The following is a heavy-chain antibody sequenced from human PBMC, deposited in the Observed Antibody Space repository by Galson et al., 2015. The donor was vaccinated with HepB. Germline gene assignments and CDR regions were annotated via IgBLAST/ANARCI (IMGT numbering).Heavy chain of an antibody. J-gene: IGHJ3*02. V-gene: IGHV4-59*08. CDR1: SGSIGSYY. D-gene: IGHD3-9*01. CDR3: ARQVGGVDWLLYDAFDI. Sequence: SETLSLTCTVSSGSIGSYYWSWIRQTPGKGLEWIGNIYHSGTTKYNPSLESRVTISIDTSTNHFSLHLSSVTVADTAIYYCARQVGGVDWLLYDAFDIWGQGTLVTASS. CDR2: IYHSGTT.